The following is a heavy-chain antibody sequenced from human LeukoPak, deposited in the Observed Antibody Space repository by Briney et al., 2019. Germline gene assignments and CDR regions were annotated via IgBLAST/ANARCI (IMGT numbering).Heavy chain of an antibody. V-gene: IGHV1-69*16. D-gene: IGHD4/OR15-4a*01. CDR2: IIPILGIA. CDR1: GGTFSSYT. Sequence: SVKVSCKASGGTFSSYTISWVRQAPGQGLEWMGRIIPILGIANYAQKFQGRVTITTDESTSTAYMELSSLRSEDTAVYYCARGSMVPYFDYWGQGTLVTVSS. CDR3: ARGSMVPYFDY. J-gene: IGHJ4*02.